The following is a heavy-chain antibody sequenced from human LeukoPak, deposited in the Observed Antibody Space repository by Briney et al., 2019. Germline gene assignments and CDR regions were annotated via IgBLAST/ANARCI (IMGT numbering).Heavy chain of an antibody. Sequence: GGSLRLSCAASGFTFSSYGMHWVRQAPGKGLEWVACIRYDGSNKYYADSVKGRFTISRDNSKNTLYLQMNSLRAEDTAVYYCAKAEDSGSYLRYFDYWGQGTLVTVSS. D-gene: IGHD1-26*01. CDR3: AKAEDSGSYLRYFDY. V-gene: IGHV3-30*02. CDR2: IRYDGSNK. CDR1: GFTFSSYG. J-gene: IGHJ4*02.